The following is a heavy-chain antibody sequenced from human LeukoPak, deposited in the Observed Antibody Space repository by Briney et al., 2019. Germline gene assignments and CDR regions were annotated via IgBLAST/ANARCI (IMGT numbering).Heavy chain of an antibody. CDR3: ARHSGSGWQALGY. CDR1: GYTFSNYG. Sequence: ASVKVSCKASGYTFSNYGIRWVRQAPGLGLEWMGWTSYNGNTNYAQQFQDRVTMTTDTSTTTAYMELRSLESDDTAVYYCARHSGSGWQALGYWGQGTLVTVSP. D-gene: IGHD6-19*01. V-gene: IGHV1-18*01. J-gene: IGHJ4*02. CDR2: TSYNGNT.